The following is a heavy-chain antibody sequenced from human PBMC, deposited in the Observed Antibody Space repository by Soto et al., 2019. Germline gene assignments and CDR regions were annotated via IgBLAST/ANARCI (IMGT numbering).Heavy chain of an antibody. CDR3: ARSDPYYYDSSGYSPFDY. D-gene: IGHD3-22*01. CDR1: GGTFSSYT. Sequence: QVQLVQSGAEVKKPGSSVKVSCKASGGTFSSYTISWVRQAPGQGLEWMGRIIPILGIANYAQKFQGSVTITADKSTSTAYMELSSLRSEDTAVYYCARSDPYYYDSSGYSPFDYWGQGTLVTVSS. CDR2: IIPILGIA. V-gene: IGHV1-69*02. J-gene: IGHJ4*02.